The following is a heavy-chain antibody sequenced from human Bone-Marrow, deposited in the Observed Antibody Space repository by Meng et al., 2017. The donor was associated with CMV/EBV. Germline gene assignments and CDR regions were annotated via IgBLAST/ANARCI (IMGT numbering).Heavy chain of an antibody. J-gene: IGHJ4*02. CDR1: GCSLSNYY. D-gene: IGHD5-12*01. CDR2: VYTTRST. V-gene: IGHV4-4*07. Sequence: VQLQEAGPKLGKPLDLPSLSCTVSGCSLSNYYGPLTRQPAGKVLERIRRVYTTRSTTYHSSLKRRVTMSIDASKNQFPLNLRFVTAEDTAMYYCGRLQCGYDPYYFDYWGQGILVTVSS. CDR3: GRLQCGYDPYYFDY.